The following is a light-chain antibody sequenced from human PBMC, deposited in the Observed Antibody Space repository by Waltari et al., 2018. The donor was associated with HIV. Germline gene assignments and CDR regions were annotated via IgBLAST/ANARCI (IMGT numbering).Light chain of an antibody. J-gene: IGLJ3*02. CDR2: DVS. CDR1: SSDVGGYNY. CDR3: QSYDSRLSGSV. Sequence: QSALTQPRSVSGSPGQSVTISCTGTSSDVGGYNYVSWYQQHPGKAPILMIYDVSKRPSGVPGRFSGSKSGNTASLTISGLQADDEADYYCQSYDSRLSGSVFGGGTKLTVL. V-gene: IGLV2-11*01.